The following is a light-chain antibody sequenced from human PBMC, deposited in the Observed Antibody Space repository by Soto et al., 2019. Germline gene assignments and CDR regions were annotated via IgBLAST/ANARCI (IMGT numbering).Light chain of an antibody. J-gene: IGKJ1*01. CDR2: KAS. CDR1: QTISSW. Sequence: DIRMTQSPGTRAGSGGDRVTINCQSSQTISSWLAWYQQKPGKAPKLLIYKASTLKSGVPSRFSGSGSGTEFTLTISRLQPDDFATYYCQHYDSYSEAFGQGTKVDIK. CDR3: QHYDSYSEA. V-gene: IGKV1-5*03.